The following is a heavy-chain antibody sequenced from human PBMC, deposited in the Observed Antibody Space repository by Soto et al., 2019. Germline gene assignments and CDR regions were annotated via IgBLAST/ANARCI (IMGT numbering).Heavy chain of an antibody. Sequence: SVKVSCKASGGTFSSYAISWVRQVPGQGLEWMGGIIPIFGTANYAQKFQGRVTITADESTSTAYMELSSLRSEDTAVYYCAREDGYYNRGWYYYGMDVWGQGTTVTVSS. CDR2: IIPIFGTA. CDR1: GGTFSSYA. CDR3: AREDGYYNRGWYYYGMDV. V-gene: IGHV1-69*13. J-gene: IGHJ6*02. D-gene: IGHD3-9*01.